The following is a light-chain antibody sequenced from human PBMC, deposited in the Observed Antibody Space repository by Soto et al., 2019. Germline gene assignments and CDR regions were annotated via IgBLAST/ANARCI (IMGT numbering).Light chain of an antibody. CDR1: QRVSR. Sequence: EIVLTQSPRTLSLSPGERATLSCRASQRVSRLAWYQQKPGQAPRLLIYDASGRATGIPDRFSGSASGTDFTLTISRLEPEDFALYYCQHYAGGSRITFGQGTRLEIK. J-gene: IGKJ5*01. CDR3: QHYAGGSRIT. CDR2: DAS. V-gene: IGKV3-20*01.